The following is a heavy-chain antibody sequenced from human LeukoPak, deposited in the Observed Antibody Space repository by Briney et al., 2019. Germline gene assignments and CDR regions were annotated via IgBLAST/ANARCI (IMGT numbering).Heavy chain of an antibody. J-gene: IGHJ5*02. Sequence: PSETLSLTCTVSGDSLGSGMYYWGWIRQAPGKGLTWIGSIYHSGSIFYNASFESRVAMSVDPSNNQFSLRLTSVTAADTAVYYCARLCHVTTCAKFEPWGQGILVTVSS. CDR2: IYHSGSI. V-gene: IGHV4-39*01. CDR3: ARLCHVTTCAKFEP. CDR1: GDSLGSGMYY. D-gene: IGHD4-17*01.